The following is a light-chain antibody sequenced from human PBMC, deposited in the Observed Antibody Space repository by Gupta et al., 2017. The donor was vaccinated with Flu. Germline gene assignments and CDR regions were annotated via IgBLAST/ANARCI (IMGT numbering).Light chain of an antibody. V-gene: IGLV1-47*01. Sequence: QSVLTQPPSASGTPGQRVTISCSGSSSNIGRDYVFWYQLFPGKAPKVLIYRDNQRPSGVPDRFSGSKSGTSASLAISGLRSEDEADYYCASWDDSLRVRVFGGGTKLTVL. CDR2: RDN. CDR3: ASWDDSLRVRV. J-gene: IGLJ3*02. CDR1: SSNIGRDY.